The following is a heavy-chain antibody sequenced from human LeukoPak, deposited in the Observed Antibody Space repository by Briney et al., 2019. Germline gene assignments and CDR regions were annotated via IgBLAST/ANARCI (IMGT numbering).Heavy chain of an antibody. Sequence: GGSLRLSCAASGFTFSSYAMHWVRQAPGKGLEWVAVISYDGSNKYYADSVKGRFTISRDNSKNTLHLQMNSLRAEDTAVYYCARPSLHSTAMVSPMDYWGQGTLVTVSS. CDR3: ARPSLHSTAMVSPMDY. CDR2: ISYDGSNK. J-gene: IGHJ4*02. D-gene: IGHD5-18*01. V-gene: IGHV3-30-3*01. CDR1: GFTFSSYA.